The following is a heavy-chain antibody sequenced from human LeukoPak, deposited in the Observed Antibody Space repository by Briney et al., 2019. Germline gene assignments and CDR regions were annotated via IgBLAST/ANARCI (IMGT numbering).Heavy chain of an antibody. V-gene: IGHV3-23*01. CDR1: GISLSNYA. CDR2: ISESGGGT. Sequence: GGSLRLSCVVSGISLSNYAMTWVRQAPGKGLEWVSYISESGGGTTYADSVKGRFTISRDTSLNTLYLQMNNLRAEDTAVYFCAKRRVVIRGILVIGYHQEAYHYDFWGQGDLVTLSS. J-gene: IGHJ4*02. CDR3: AKRRVVIRGILVIGYHQEAYHYDF. D-gene: IGHD3-10*01.